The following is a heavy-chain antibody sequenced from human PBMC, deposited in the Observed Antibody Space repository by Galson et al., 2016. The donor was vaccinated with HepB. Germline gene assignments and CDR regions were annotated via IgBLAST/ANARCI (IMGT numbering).Heavy chain of an antibody. CDR2: NSGSGGST. V-gene: IGHV3-23*01. Sequence: SLRLSCAASGFTFSSYAMSWVRQAPGKGLQWVSTNSGSGGSTKYEDSVKGRFTISRDNSKNTLYLQMNSLRAEDTAVYYCAKTRLDTRGFYYFDFWGQGALVTVSS. D-gene: IGHD3-10*01. J-gene: IGHJ4*02. CDR1: GFTFSSYA. CDR3: AKTRLDTRGFYYFDF.